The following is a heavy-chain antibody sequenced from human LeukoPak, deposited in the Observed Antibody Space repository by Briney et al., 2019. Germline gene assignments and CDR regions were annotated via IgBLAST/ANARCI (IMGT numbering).Heavy chain of an antibody. J-gene: IGHJ4*02. CDR3: ARDYCSGGSCYSSFDY. Sequence: ASVKVSCKASGYTFTSYGISWVRQAPGQGREWMGWISAYNGNTNYAQKLQGRVTMTTDTSTSTAYMELRSLRSDDTAVYYCARDYCSGGSCYSSFDYWGQGTLVTVPS. V-gene: IGHV1-18*01. D-gene: IGHD2-15*01. CDR1: GYTFTSYG. CDR2: ISAYNGNT.